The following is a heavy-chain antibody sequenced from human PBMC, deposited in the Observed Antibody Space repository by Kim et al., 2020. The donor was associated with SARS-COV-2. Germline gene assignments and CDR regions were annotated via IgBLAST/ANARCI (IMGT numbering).Heavy chain of an antibody. CDR3: ARDQKLVGGMDV. CDR1: GFTFSSYA. V-gene: IGHV3-30*04. Sequence: GGSLRLSCAASGFTFSSYAMHWVRQAPGKGLEWVAVISYDGSNKYYADSVKGRFTISRDNSKNTLYLQMNSLRAEDTAVYYCARDQKLVGGMDVWGQGTTVTVSS. D-gene: IGHD6-13*01. J-gene: IGHJ6*02. CDR2: ISYDGSNK.